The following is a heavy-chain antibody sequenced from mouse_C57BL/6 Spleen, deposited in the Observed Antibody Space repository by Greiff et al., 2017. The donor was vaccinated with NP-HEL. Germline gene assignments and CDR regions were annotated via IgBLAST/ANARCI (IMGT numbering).Heavy chain of an antibody. CDR3: TTDGAMAY. CDR1: GFNIKDDY. J-gene: IGHJ3*01. V-gene: IGHV14-4*01. D-gene: IGHD1-2*01. CDR2: IDPENGDT. Sequence: EVQVVESGAELVRPRASVKLSCTASGFNIKDDYMHWVKQRPEQGLEWIGWIDPENGDTEYASKFQGKATITADTSSNTAYLQLSSLTSEDTAVYYCTTDGAMAYWGQGTLVTVSA.